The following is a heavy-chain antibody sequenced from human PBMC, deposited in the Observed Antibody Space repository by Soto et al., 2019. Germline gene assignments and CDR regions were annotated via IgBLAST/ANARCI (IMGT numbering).Heavy chain of an antibody. J-gene: IGHJ3*02. CDR3: ARDSYCGGDCGTLDAFDI. V-gene: IGHV1-18*01. CDR1: GYTFTSYG. D-gene: IGHD2-21*02. Sequence: AASVKVSCKASGYTFTSYGISWVRQAPGQGLEWMGWISAYNGNTNYAQKLQGRVTMTTDTSTSTAYMELRSLRSDDTAVYYCARDSYCGGDCGTLDAFDIWGQGTMVTVSS. CDR2: ISAYNGNT.